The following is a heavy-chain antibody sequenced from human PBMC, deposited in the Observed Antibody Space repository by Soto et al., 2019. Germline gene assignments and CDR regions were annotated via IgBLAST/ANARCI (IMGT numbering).Heavy chain of an antibody. D-gene: IGHD3-10*01. CDR1: GGSFSGYY. V-gene: IGHV4-34*01. CDR2: INHSGST. J-gene: IGHJ3*02. CDR3: ARICHRGFRAWVHRTSNAFDI. Sequence: PSETLSLTCAVYGGSFSGYYWSWIRQPPGKGLEWIGEINHSGSTNYNPSLKSRVTISVDTSKNQFSLKLSSVTAADTAVYYCARICHRGFRAWVHRTSNAFDIWGQGIMVTVSS.